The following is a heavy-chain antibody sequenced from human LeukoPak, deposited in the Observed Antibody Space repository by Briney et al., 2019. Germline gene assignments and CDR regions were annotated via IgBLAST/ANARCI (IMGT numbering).Heavy chain of an antibody. J-gene: IGHJ4*02. D-gene: IGHD5-18*01. V-gene: IGHV4-61*02. CDR3: ARRGYSYGARTLAYYFDY. CDR1: GGSISSGSYY. CDR2: IYTSGST. Sequence: PSETLSLTCTVSGGSISSGSYYWSWIRQPAGKGLEWIGRIYTSGSTNYNPSLKSRVTISVDTSKNQFSLKLSSVTAADTAVYYCARRGYSYGARTLAYYFDYWGQGTLVTVSS.